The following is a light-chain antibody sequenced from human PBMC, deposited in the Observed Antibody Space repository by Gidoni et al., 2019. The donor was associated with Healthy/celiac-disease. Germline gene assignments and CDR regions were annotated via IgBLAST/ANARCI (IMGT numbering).Light chain of an antibody. Sequence: SYALTQPPSVSVSPGQTASLTCSGDKLGDKYACWYQQKPGQSPVLVIYQDSKRPSGIPERFSGSNSGNTATLTISGTQAMDEADYYCQAWDSSPLVVFGGGTKLTVL. CDR2: QDS. J-gene: IGLJ2*01. V-gene: IGLV3-1*01. CDR1: KLGDKY. CDR3: QAWDSSPLVV.